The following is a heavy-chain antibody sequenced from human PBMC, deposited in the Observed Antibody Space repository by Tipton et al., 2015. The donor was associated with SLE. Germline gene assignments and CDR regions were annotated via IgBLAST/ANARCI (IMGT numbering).Heavy chain of an antibody. CDR3: ATSAARYYGSGSYAFDI. CDR2: INPNSGGT. V-gene: IGHV1-2*02. D-gene: IGHD3-10*01. J-gene: IGHJ3*02. CDR1: GYTFTGYY. Sequence: QLVQSGPEVKKPGASVKVSCKASGYTFTGYYMHWVRQAPGQGLEWMGWINPNSGGTNYAQKFQGRVTMTRDTSISTAYMELNRLRSDDTAVYYCATSAARYYGSGSYAFDIWGQGTMVTVSS.